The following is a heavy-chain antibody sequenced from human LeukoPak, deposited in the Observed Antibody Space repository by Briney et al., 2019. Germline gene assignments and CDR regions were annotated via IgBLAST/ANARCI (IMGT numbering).Heavy chain of an antibody. J-gene: IGHJ5*02. D-gene: IGHD3-22*01. CDR1: GFTFSSYG. Sequence: GGSLGLSCAASGFTFSSYGMHWVRQAPGKGLEWVAFIRYDGSNKYYADSVKGRFTISRDNSRNTLYLQMNSLRAEDTAVYYCAKDRATVPYDSSGYYFLFATWGRGTLVTVSS. CDR2: IRYDGSNK. V-gene: IGHV3-30*02. CDR3: AKDRATVPYDSSGYYFLFAT.